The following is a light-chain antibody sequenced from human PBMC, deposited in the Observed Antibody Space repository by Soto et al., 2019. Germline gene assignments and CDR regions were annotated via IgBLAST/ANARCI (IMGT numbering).Light chain of an antibody. V-gene: IGLV1-44*01. CDR3: AAWDDSLNGVV. CDR2: SNN. Sequence: QSVLTQPPSASGTPWQRVTISCSGSSSNIGSNTVNWYHQLPGTAPKLLIYSNNQRPSGVPDRFSGSKSGTSASLAISGLQSEDEADYYCAAWDDSLNGVVFGGGTKLTVL. J-gene: IGLJ2*01. CDR1: SSNIGSNT.